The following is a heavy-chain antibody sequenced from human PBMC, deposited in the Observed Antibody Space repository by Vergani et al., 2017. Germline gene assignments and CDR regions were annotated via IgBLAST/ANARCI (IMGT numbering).Heavy chain of an antibody. CDR1: GGSFSGYY. V-gene: IGHV4-34*01. D-gene: IGHD3-10*01. CDR3: ARVEVRGVLSQYYYYYGMDV. Sequence: QVQLQQWGAGLLKPSETLSLTCAVYGGSFSGYYWSWIRQPPGKGLEWIGEINHSGSTNYNPSLKSRVTISVETSKNQFSLKLSSVTAADTAVYYCARVEVRGVLSQYYYYYGMDVWGQGTTVTVSS. CDR2: INHSGST. J-gene: IGHJ6*02.